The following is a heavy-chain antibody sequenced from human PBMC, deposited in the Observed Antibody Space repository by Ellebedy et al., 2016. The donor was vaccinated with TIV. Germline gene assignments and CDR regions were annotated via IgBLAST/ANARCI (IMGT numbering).Heavy chain of an antibody. CDR2: IYYSGST. J-gene: IGHJ2*01. CDR1: SDSISSYY. CDR3: ARNVLIFTFDKWYSDL. V-gene: IGHV4-59*08. D-gene: IGHD3/OR15-3a*01. Sequence: GSLRLSCTVSSDSISSYYWSWIRQPPGKGLEWIGYIYYSGSTNYNPSLKSRVTISVDKSKNQFSLELNSVTAADTAVYYCARNVLIFTFDKWYSDLWGRGTLVTVAS.